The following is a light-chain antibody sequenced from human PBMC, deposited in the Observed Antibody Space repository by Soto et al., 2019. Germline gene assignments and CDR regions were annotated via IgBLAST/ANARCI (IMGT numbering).Light chain of an antibody. Sequence: QPASVSGSPGQSITISCTGTSSDVGSHNYVSWYQQHPGKAPKLIIFEVNSRPSGVSNRFSGSKSGSAASLTISGLQAEDEADYYCSSYSSTSTPYVFGGGTKLTVL. CDR3: SSYSSTSTPYV. CDR1: SSDVGSHNY. J-gene: IGLJ1*01. V-gene: IGLV2-14*01. CDR2: EVN.